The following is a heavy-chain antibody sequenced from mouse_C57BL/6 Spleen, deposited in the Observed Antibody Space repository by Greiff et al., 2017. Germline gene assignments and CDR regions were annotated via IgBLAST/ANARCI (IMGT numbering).Heavy chain of an antibody. V-gene: IGHV1-82*01. CDR2: IYPGDGDT. J-gene: IGHJ2*01. Sequence: VKVVESGPELVKPGASVKISCKASGYAFSSSWMNWVKQRPGKGLEWIGRIYPGDGDTNYNGKFKGKATLTADKSSSTAYMQLSSLTSEDSAVYFCARGENPRYFDYWGQGTTLTVSS. CDR1: GYAFSSSW. CDR3: ARGENPRYFDY.